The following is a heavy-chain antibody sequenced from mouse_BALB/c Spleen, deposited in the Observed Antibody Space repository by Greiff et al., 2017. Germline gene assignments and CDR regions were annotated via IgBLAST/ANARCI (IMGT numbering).Heavy chain of an antibody. J-gene: IGHJ4*01. Sequence: QVQLKESGPGLVAPSQSLSITCTVSGFSLTSYGVHWVRQPPGKGLEWLGVIWAGGSTNDNSALMSRLSISKDNSKSQVFLKMNSLQTDDTAMYYCARVRQLGLRDAMDYWGQGTSVTVSS. V-gene: IGHV2-9*02. CDR1: GFSLTSYG. CDR3: ARVRQLGLRDAMDY. D-gene: IGHD3-2*01. CDR2: IWAGGST.